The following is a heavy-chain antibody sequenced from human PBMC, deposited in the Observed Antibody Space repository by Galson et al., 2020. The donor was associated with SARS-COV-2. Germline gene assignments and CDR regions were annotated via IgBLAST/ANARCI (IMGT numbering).Heavy chain of an antibody. CDR2: IYWDDGK. J-gene: IGHJ4*02. Sequence: SGPTLVKPTQTLTLTCTFSGFSLSTSGVGVGWIRQPPGKALEWLALIYWDDGKRYSPSLKSRLSITKDTSKNQVVLTMTNMDPVETATYYCVLRDRNIAAACVRYWGQGTLVTVSS. CDR3: VLRDRNIAAACVRY. CDR1: GFSLSTSGVG. V-gene: IGHV2-5*02. D-gene: IGHD6-13*01.